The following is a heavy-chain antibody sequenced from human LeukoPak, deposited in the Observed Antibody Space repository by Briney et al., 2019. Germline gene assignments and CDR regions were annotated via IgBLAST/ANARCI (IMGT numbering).Heavy chain of an antibody. J-gene: IGHJ4*02. CDR3: ARHGGYSGSGSYSFDY. CDR1: GASISRYY. V-gene: IGHV4-59*08. D-gene: IGHD3-10*01. Sequence: PSETLSLTCTVSGASISRYYCSWIRQPPGKGLEWIAYISYSGSTNYNPSLKSRVTISVDTSKNQFSLKLSSVTAADTAVYYCARHGGYSGSGSYSFDYWGQGTLVTVSS. CDR2: ISYSGST.